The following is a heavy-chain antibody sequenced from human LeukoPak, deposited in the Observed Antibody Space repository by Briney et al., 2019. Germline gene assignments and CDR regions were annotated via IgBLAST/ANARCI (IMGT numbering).Heavy chain of an antibody. J-gene: IGHJ5*02. D-gene: IGHD3-10*01. Sequence: SETLSLTCAVYGGSFSGYYWSWIRQPPGKGLEWIGEINHSGSTNYNPSLKSRVTISVDTSKNQFSLKLSSVTAAHTAVYYCARKPGSITMVRETRFDPWGQGTLVTVSS. CDR1: GGSFSGYY. CDR2: INHSGST. CDR3: ARKPGSITMVRETRFDP. V-gene: IGHV4-34*01.